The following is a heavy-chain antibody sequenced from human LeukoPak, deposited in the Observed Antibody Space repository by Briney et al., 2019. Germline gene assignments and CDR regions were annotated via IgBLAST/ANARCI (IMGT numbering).Heavy chain of an antibody. V-gene: IGHV1-2*02. J-gene: IGHJ5*02. CDR3: ARDGAMRYYNWFDP. CDR2: INPSSGGT. Sequence: ASVKVSCKASGYTFTGYYMHRVRQAPGQGLEWMGWINPSSGGTNYAQKFQGRVTMTRDTSISTAYMELSRLRSDDTAVYYCARDGAMRYYNWFDPWGQGTLVTVSS. CDR1: GYTFTGYY. D-gene: IGHD3-16*01.